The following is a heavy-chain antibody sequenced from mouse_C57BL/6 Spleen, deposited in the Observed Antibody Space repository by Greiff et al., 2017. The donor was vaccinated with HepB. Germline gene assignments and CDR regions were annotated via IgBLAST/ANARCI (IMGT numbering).Heavy chain of an antibody. D-gene: IGHD2-1*01. CDR3: TRGRYGNYDYAMDY. Sequence: EVKLVESGEGLVKPGGSLKLSCAASGFTFSSYAMSWVRQTPEKRLEWVAYISSGGDYIYYADTVKGRFTISRDNARNTLYLQMSSLKSEDTAMYYCTRGRYGNYDYAMDYWGQGTSVTVSS. J-gene: IGHJ4*01. V-gene: IGHV5-9-1*02. CDR2: ISSGGDYI. CDR1: GFTFSSYA.